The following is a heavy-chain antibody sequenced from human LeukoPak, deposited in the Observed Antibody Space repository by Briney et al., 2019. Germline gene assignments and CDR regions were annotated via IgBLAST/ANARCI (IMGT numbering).Heavy chain of an antibody. D-gene: IGHD3-3*01. Sequence: GGSLRLSCAASGFTFSSYTMSWVRQAPGKGLEWVSAISGSGGSTYYADSVKGRFTISRDNSKNTLYLQMNSLRAEDTAVYYCAKVDAIFGVVGLDYWGQGTLVTVSS. CDR3: AKVDAIFGVVGLDY. CDR2: ISGSGGST. J-gene: IGHJ4*02. V-gene: IGHV3-23*01. CDR1: GFTFSSYT.